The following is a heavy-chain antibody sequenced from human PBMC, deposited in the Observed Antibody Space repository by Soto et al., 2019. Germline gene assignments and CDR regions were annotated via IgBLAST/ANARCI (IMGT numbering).Heavy chain of an antibody. CDR2: ITGGGNI. V-gene: IGHV3-23*01. Sequence: GGSLRLSCAASGFTFTNYAMNWVRQAPGKGLEWVSSITGGGNIYYADSVQGRFTISRDTSESTLYLQMNSLKAEDTAVYYCAKVPWGSSRTGGFDYWGQGTLVTVSS. CDR1: GFTFTNYA. CDR3: AKVPWGSSRTGGFDY. D-gene: IGHD6-6*01. J-gene: IGHJ4*02.